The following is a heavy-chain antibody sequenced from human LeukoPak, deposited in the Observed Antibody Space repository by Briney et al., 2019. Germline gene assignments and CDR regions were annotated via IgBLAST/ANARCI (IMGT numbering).Heavy chain of an antibody. V-gene: IGHV1-2*02. Sequence: GASVKVSCKASGYTFTGYYMHWVRQAPGQGLEWMGWINPNSGGTNYAQKFQGRVTMTRDTSISTAYMELSRLRSDDTAVYYCARNLYYDSSGLNYWGQGTLVTVSS. D-gene: IGHD3-22*01. CDR1: GYTFTGYY. CDR2: INPNSGGT. J-gene: IGHJ4*02. CDR3: ARNLYYDSSGLNY.